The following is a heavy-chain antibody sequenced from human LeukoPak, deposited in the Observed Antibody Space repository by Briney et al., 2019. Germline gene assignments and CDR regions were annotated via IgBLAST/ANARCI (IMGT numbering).Heavy chain of an antibody. CDR2: IYYSGST. V-gene: IGHV4-59*01. J-gene: IGHJ4*02. D-gene: IGHD6-19*01. CDR1: GGSISSYY. Sequence: RTSETLSLTCTVSGGSISSYYWSWIRQPPGKGLEWIGYIYYSGSTNYNPALKSRVTISVAASKNQCSLKLSSVAAADTAVYYCARHTTSGWYHVVYGGQGTLVTVPS. CDR3: ARHTTSGWYHVVY.